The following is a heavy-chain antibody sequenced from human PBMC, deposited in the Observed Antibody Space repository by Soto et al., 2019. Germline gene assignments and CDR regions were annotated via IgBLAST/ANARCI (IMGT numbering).Heavy chain of an antibody. V-gene: IGHV1-69*16. Sequence: KVSCKASGGSFSRNPITWVRQAPGQGLEWMGGIIPNLGTFRYAQKFQGRVTITTDEATATTYIELSSLTSEDTAVYYCARDRGFLEWSFQFDPWGQGTLVTVSS. CDR2: IIPNLGTF. J-gene: IGHJ5*02. CDR3: ARDRGFLEWSFQFDP. CDR1: GGSFSRNP. D-gene: IGHD3-3*01.